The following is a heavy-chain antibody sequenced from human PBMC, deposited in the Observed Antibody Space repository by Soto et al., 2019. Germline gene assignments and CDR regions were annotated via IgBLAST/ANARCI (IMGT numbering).Heavy chain of an antibody. CDR2: ISHTGST. CDR3: ARKYYDFWSGYYGGWFDP. J-gene: IGHJ5*02. Sequence: SETLSLTCAVSGDSINTRHWWTWVRQPPGKGLEWIGQISHTGSTNYNPSLTSRVTISVDKSKKHFSLKLTSVTAADTAVYYCARKYYDFWSGYYGGWFDPWGQGTLVTVSS. D-gene: IGHD3-3*01. CDR1: GDSINTRHW. V-gene: IGHV4-4*02.